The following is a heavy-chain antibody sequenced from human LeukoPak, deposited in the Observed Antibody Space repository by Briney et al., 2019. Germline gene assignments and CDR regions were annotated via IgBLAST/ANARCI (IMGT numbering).Heavy chain of an antibody. CDR1: GYTFSSYC. D-gene: IGHD3-22*01. Sequence: ASVKVSCKASGYTFSSYCMSWVRQAPGQGLEWMGWISPNNGNTNYAQKLQGRVTMTTDTSTSTAYMELRSLRSDDTAVYYCARAPPMIVVVITLGAFDIWGQGTMVTVSS. J-gene: IGHJ3*02. CDR3: ARAPPMIVVVITLGAFDI. CDR2: ISPNNGNT. V-gene: IGHV1-18*04.